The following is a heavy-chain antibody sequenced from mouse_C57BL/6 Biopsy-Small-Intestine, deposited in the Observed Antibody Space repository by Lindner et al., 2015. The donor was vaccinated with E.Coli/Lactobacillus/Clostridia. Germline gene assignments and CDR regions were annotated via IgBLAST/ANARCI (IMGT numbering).Heavy chain of an antibody. CDR1: GFTFRNYA. CDR3: ARRHYDAYFFDY. V-gene: IGHV5-6*01. D-gene: IGHD2-4*01. CDR2: VSSGGSYT. J-gene: IGHJ2*01. Sequence: VQLQESGGDLMKPGGSLKLSCAASGFTFRNYAMSWIRQTPDKRLEWVATVSSGGSYTYYPDSLKGRFTISRDQAKNTLYLQMSSLRSEDTAMYYCARRHYDAYFFDYWGQGTTLTVPS.